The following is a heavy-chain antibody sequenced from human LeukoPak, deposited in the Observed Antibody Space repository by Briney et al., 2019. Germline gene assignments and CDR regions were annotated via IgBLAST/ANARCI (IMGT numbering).Heavy chain of an antibody. J-gene: IGHJ6*02. V-gene: IGHV4-59*12. CDR3: ARVGYSSGWLYYYYGMDV. Sequence: PSETLSLTCTVSGGSISSYYWSWIRQPPGKGLEWIGYIYYSGSTNYNPSLKSRVTISVDTSKNQFSLKLSSVTAADTAVYYCARVGYSSGWLYYYYGMDVWGQGTTVTVSS. CDR2: IYYSGST. CDR1: GGSISSYY. D-gene: IGHD6-19*01.